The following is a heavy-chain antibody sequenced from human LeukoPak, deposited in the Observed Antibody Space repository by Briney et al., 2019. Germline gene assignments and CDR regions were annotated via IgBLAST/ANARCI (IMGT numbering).Heavy chain of an antibody. CDR3: AKIVGTMIVVVIGPADY. J-gene: IGHJ4*02. V-gene: IGHV3-23*01. CDR1: GFTFSSYA. CDR2: ISGSGGST. D-gene: IGHD3-22*01. Sequence: GGSLRLSCAASGFTFSSYAMSWVRQAPGKGLEWVSAISGSGGSTYYADSVKGRFTISRDNSKNTLYLQMNSLRAEDTAVYYCAKIVGTMIVVVIGPADYWGQGTLVTASS.